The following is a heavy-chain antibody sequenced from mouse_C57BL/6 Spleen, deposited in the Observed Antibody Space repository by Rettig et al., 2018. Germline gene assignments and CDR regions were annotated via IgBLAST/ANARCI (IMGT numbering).Heavy chain of an antibody. J-gene: IGHJ4*01. CDR3: AKTIYYDHYYAMDY. Sequence: EKGLEWVAYISSGSSTIYYADTVKGRFTISRDNAKNTLFLQMTSLRSEDTAMYYCAKTIYYDHYYAMDYWGQGTSVTVSS. V-gene: IGHV5-17*01. CDR2: ISSGSSTI. D-gene: IGHD2-4*01.